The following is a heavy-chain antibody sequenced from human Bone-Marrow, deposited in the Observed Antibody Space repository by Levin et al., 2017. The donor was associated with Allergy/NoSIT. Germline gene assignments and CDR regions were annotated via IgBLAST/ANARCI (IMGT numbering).Heavy chain of an antibody. CDR3: ARGLDFAF. V-gene: IGHV3-74*01. CDR2: LDDDGRAA. CDR1: GLTISNRY. J-gene: IGHJ4*02. Sequence: HGESLKISCAASGLTISNRYMHWVRQAPGKGLVWVSRLDDDGRAATYADSVKGRFTISRDNAKSTLYLQMNSLRAEDTGVYYCARGLDFAFWGQGTLVTVSP.